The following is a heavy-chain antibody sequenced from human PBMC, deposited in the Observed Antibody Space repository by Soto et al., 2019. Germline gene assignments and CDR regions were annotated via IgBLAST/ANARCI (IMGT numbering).Heavy chain of an antibody. V-gene: IGHV4-31*03. CDR1: GGSISSGGYY. CDR3: ARDKGGGSGWAGNPGAFDI. D-gene: IGHD6-19*01. CDR2: IYYSGST. J-gene: IGHJ3*02. Sequence: PSETLSLTCTVSGGSISSGGYYWSWIRQHPGKGLEWIGYIYYSGSTYYNPSLKSRVTISVDTSKNQFSLKLSSVTAADTAVYYCARDKGGGSGWAGNPGAFDIWGQGTMVTVS.